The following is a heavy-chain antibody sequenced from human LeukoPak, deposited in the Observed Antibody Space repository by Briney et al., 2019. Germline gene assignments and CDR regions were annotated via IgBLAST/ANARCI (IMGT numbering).Heavy chain of an antibody. D-gene: IGHD3-16*01. CDR3: ARVPSYGYYGMDV. CDR1: GDSVSSTSAA. Sequence: SQTLSLTCAISGDSVSSTSAAWNWVRQSPSRGLEWLGRTYYRSKWYNDYAISVKSRITINPDTSKNQFSLHLNSVTPEDTAVYYCARVPSYGYYGMDVWGQGTTVTVSS. J-gene: IGHJ6*02. V-gene: IGHV6-1*01. CDR2: TYYRSKWYN.